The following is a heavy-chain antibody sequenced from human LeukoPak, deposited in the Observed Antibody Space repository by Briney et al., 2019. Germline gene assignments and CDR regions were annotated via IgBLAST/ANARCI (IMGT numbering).Heavy chain of an antibody. Sequence: PSETLSLTCTASGGSISSSSYYWGWIRQPPGKGLEWIGSIYYSGSTYYNPSLKSRVTISVDTSKNQFSLKLSSVTAADTAVYYCARDQGHITIFGVVQGTPPENWGQGTLVTVSS. CDR2: IYYSGST. V-gene: IGHV4-39*07. D-gene: IGHD3-3*01. J-gene: IGHJ4*02. CDR3: ARDQGHITIFGVVQGTPPEN. CDR1: GGSISSSSYY.